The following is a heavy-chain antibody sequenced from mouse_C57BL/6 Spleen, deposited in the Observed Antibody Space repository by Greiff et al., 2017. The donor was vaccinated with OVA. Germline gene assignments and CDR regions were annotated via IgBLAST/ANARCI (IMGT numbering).Heavy chain of an antibody. CDR1: GYTFTDYY. CDR2: INPYNGGT. V-gene: IGHV1-19*01. D-gene: IGHD3-3*01. CDR3: ARRDGYYFDY. Sequence: VQLQQSGPVLVKPGASVKMSCKASGYTFTDYYMNWVKQSHGKSLEWIGVINPYNGGTSYNQKFKGKATLTVDKSSSTAYMELNSLTSEDSAVYYCARRDGYYFDYWGQGTTLTVSS. J-gene: IGHJ2*01.